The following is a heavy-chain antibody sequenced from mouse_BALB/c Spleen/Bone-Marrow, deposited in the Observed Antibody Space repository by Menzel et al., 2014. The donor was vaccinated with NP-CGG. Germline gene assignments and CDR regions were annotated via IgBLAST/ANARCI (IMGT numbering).Heavy chain of an antibody. V-gene: IGHV1-20*02. CDR1: GYSLTGYF. J-gene: IGHJ2*01. Sequence: EVKLVESGPELVKPGASVKISCKASGYSLTGYFMNWVMQSHGKSLEWTGRINPYNGDTFYNQKFKGKATLTVDKSSSTAHMELRSLASEDSAVYYCARDYYDYHFDYWGQGTTLTVSS. CDR3: ARDYYDYHFDY. D-gene: IGHD2-4*01. CDR2: INPYNGDT.